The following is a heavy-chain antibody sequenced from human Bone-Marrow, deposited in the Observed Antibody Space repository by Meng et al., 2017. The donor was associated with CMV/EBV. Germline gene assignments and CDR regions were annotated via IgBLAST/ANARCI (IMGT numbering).Heavy chain of an antibody. J-gene: IGHJ4*02. Sequence: GGSLRLSCAASGFDFSAFPMHWVRQPPGKGLEWVAVISNDGGSEESADSMKGRFTISRDNSKNTLYLQMISLRDEDTAIYYCVRDSTWGYFDFWGQGSLVTVSS. CDR1: GFDFSAFP. D-gene: IGHD3-16*01. CDR2: ISNDGGSE. CDR3: VRDSTWGYFDF. V-gene: IGHV3-30-3*01.